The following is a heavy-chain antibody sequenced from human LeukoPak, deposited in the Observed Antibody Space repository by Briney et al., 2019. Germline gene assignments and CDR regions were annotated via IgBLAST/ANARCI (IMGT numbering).Heavy chain of an antibody. CDR1: GGSISSYY. D-gene: IGHD3-10*01. Sequence: SETLSLTCTVSGGSISSYYWSWIRQPPGKGLEWIGYIYYSGSTNYNPSLKSRVTMSVDTSKNQFSLKLSSVTAADTAVYYCARYGSGSYYNGPPFDYWGQGTLVTVSS. J-gene: IGHJ4*02. V-gene: IGHV4-59*01. CDR2: IYYSGST. CDR3: ARYGSGSYYNGPPFDY.